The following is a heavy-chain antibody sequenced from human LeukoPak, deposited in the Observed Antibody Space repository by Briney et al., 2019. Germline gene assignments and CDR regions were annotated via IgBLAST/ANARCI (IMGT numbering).Heavy chain of an antibody. CDR1: GFTFSSYW. V-gene: IGHV3-21*01. D-gene: IGHD1-26*01. J-gene: IGHJ6*03. Sequence: PGGSLRLSCAASGFTFSSYWMHWVRQAPGKGLEWVLSISSSSSYIYYADSVKGRFTISRDNAKNSLYLQMNSLRAEDTAVYYCARSGSYSYYYMDVWGKGTTVTVSS. CDR3: ARSGSYSYYYMDV. CDR2: ISSSSSYI.